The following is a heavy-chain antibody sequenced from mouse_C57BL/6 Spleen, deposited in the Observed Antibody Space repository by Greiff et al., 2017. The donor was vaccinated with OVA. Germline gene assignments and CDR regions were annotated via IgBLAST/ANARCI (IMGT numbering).Heavy chain of an antibody. CDR2: IDPETGGT. D-gene: IGHD4-1*01. J-gene: IGHJ2*01. V-gene: IGHV1-15*01. CDR1: GYTFTDYE. CDR3: TRRWDGVDY. Sequence: VQLQQSGAELVRPGASVTLSCKASGYTFTDYEMHWVKQTPVHGLEWIGAIDPETGGTAYNQKFKGKAILTADKSSSTAYMELRSLTSEDSAVYCCTRRWDGVDYSGQGTTLTVSS.